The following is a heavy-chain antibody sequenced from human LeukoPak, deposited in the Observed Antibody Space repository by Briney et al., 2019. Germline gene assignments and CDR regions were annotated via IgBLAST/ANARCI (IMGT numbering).Heavy chain of an antibody. CDR1: GGSISSYY. CDR3: ARAERYYDSSGYYYYYFDY. Sequence: PSETLPLTCTVSGGSISSYYWSWIRQPPGKGLEWIGYIYYSGSTNYNPSLKSRVTISVDTSKNQFSLKLSSVTAADTAVYYCARAERYYDSSGYYYYYFDYWGQGTLVTVSS. D-gene: IGHD3-22*01. V-gene: IGHV4-59*01. CDR2: IYYSGST. J-gene: IGHJ4*02.